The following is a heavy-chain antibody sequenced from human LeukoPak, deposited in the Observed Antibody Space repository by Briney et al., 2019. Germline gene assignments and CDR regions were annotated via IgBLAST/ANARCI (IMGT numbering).Heavy chain of an antibody. V-gene: IGHV1-2*02. CDR1: GYTFTGYF. D-gene: IGHD3-22*01. Sequence: ASVTVSCKASGYTFTGYFIHWVRQAPGQGLEWMGWITPKSGGTNYAQKFQGRLTMTRDTSISTAYMELSRLRSDDTAVYYCARIVVTGYFDCWGQGTLVTVSS. CDR2: ITPKSGGT. J-gene: IGHJ4*02. CDR3: ARIVVTGYFDC.